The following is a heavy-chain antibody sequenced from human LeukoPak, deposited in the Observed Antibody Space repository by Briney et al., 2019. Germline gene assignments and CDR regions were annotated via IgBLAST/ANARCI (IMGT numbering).Heavy chain of an antibody. CDR1: GFTFGNFW. D-gene: IGHD2-8*02. CDR2: MKGDGSHI. J-gene: IGHJ4*02. CDR3: ARLFGGVTTFDY. Sequence: GGSLRLSCATSGFTFGNFWMSWVRQAPGRGLQWVASMKGDGSHIYYVDSVKGRFTISRDNARNSLYLQMNSLTAEDTAVYYCARLFGGVTTFDYWGQGALVTVSS. V-gene: IGHV3-7*01.